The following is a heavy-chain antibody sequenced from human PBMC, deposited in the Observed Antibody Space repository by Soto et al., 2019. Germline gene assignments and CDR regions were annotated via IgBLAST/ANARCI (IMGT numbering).Heavy chain of an antibody. D-gene: IGHD1-1*01. CDR3: ARGRYGDY. CDR2: ISAHNGNT. CDR1: GYTFTSYV. V-gene: IGHV1-18*01. J-gene: IGHJ4*02. Sequence: QVHLVQSGAEVKKPGASVNVSCKASGYTFTSYVITWVRQAPRQGLEWMGWISAHNGNTDYAQKLQGRVIVTRDTSTSTADMELRSLRSDDSAVDYCARGRYGDYWGQGALVTVSS.